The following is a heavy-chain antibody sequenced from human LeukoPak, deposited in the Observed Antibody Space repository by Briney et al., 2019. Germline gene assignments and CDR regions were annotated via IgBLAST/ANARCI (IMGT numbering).Heavy chain of an antibody. Sequence: PSETLSLTCTVSGGSISSYYWSWIRQPPGKGLEWIGYIYYSGSTNYNPSLKSRVTISVDTSKNQFSLKLSSVTAADTAVYYCARSPVLRFLEWPYFDYWGQGTLVTVSP. CDR3: ARSPVLRFLEWPYFDY. J-gene: IGHJ4*02. D-gene: IGHD3-3*01. V-gene: IGHV4-59*01. CDR2: IYYSGST. CDR1: GGSISSYY.